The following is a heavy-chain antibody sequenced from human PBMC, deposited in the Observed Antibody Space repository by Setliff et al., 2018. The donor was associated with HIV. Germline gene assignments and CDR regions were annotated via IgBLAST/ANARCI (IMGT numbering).Heavy chain of an antibody. CDR3: ARGALLAAFDFDH. V-gene: IGHV1-69*05. CDR2: IIPIFNTA. J-gene: IGHJ4*01. D-gene: IGHD3-10*01. Sequence: EASVKVSCKASGGTFSSYAISWVRQAPGQGLEWMGGIIPIFNTANYAQKFQGRVTITTDTSANTAYMELSSLRSDDTAVYFCARGALLAAFDFDHWGHRTQVTVSS. CDR1: GGTFSSYA.